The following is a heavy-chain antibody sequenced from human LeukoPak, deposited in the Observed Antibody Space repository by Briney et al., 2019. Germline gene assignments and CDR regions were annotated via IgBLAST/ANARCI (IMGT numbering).Heavy chain of an antibody. CDR3: ARRGFLGSGTPAFGY. J-gene: IGHJ4*02. CDR1: GGTFNGYY. D-gene: IGHD3-10*01. Sequence: NPSETLSLTCAVFGGTFNGYYWSWIRQSPGKGLEWIGEITPTGGTNYNPSLKSRVTISVDASNNQFSLKLTSLTAADTTVYYCARRGFLGSGTPAFGYWGQGTLVTVSS. V-gene: IGHV4-34*01. CDR2: ITPTGGT.